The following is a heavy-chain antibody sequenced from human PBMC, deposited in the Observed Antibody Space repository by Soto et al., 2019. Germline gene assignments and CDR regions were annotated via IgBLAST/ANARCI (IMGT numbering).Heavy chain of an antibody. CDR1: GYTFTSYG. Sequence: GASVKVSCKASGYTFTSYGISWVRQAPGQGLEWMGWISAYNGNTNYAQKLQGRVTMTTDTSTSTAYMELRSLRSDDTAVYYCARDYSADFWSGYDPPDYYYYGMDVWGQGTTATVSS. J-gene: IGHJ6*02. D-gene: IGHD3-3*01. CDR3: ARDYSADFWSGYDPPDYYYYGMDV. CDR2: ISAYNGNT. V-gene: IGHV1-18*04.